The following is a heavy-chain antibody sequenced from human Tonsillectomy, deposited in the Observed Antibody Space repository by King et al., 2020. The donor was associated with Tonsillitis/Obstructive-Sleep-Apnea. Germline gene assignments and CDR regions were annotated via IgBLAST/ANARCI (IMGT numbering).Heavy chain of an antibody. J-gene: IGHJ4*02. CDR3: ARSGGGDCYDY. D-gene: IGHD2-21*01. CDR1: GGSISSSSYY. Sequence: QLQESGPGLVKPSETLSLTCTVSGGSISSSSYYWGWIRQPPGKGLEWIGSIYYSGSTYYNPSLKSRVTISVDTSKNQFSLKLSSVTAADTAVYYCARSGGGDCYDYWGQGTLVTVSS. V-gene: IGHV4-39*01. CDR2: IYYSGST.